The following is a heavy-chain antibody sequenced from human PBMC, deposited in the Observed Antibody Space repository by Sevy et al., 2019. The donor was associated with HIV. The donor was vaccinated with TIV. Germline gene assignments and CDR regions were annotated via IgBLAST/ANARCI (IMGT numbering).Heavy chain of an antibody. Sequence: SETLSLTCTVSGGSISSYYWSWIRQPAGKGLEWIGRIYTSGSTNYNPSLKSRVTMSVDTSKNQFSLKLSSVTAADTGVYYCAGDNLYYYDSSGYYSPHYYGMDVWGQGTTVTVSS. V-gene: IGHV4-4*07. CDR2: IYTSGST. J-gene: IGHJ6*02. CDR3: AGDNLYYYDSSGYYSPHYYGMDV. CDR1: GGSISSYY. D-gene: IGHD3-22*01.